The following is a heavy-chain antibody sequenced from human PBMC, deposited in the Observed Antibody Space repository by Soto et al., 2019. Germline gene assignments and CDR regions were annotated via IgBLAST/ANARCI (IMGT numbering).Heavy chain of an antibody. D-gene: IGHD5-12*01. Sequence: GGSLRLSCSASGFTFSSYAMHWVRQAPGKGLEWVAVISYDGSNKYYADSVKGRFTISRDNSKNTLYLQMNSLRAEDTAVYYCAKAYSGSDGMDVWGQGTTVTVS. CDR3: AKAYSGSDGMDV. CDR1: GFTFSSYA. V-gene: IGHV3-30*04. CDR2: ISYDGSNK. J-gene: IGHJ6*02.